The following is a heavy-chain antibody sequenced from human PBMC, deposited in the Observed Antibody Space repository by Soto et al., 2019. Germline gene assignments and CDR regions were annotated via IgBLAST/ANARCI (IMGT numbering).Heavy chain of an antibody. D-gene: IGHD2-8*01. V-gene: IGHV1-69*06. Sequence: QVQLVQSGAEVKKPGSSVKVSCKASGDTFPTSSLNWVRQAPGQGLEWMGGIIPVVGTTKYAQKYQDRVTITGDKSPNTAYIELSSLRSDDTAVYYCARGLLYATTDFEYWGQGTPVTVSS. CDR1: GDTFPTSS. CDR2: IIPVVGTT. CDR3: ARGLLYATTDFEY. J-gene: IGHJ4*02.